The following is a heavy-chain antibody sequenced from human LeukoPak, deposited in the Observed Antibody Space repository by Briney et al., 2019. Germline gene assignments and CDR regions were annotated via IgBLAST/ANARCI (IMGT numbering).Heavy chain of an antibody. D-gene: IGHD4/OR15-4a*01. CDR3: AKAGLVRGGALDS. J-gene: IGHJ4*02. CDR1: GFRFSSNG. CDR2: IRNDGSDK. Sequence: PGGSLRLSCVASGFRFSSNGMHWVRQAPGKGLEWVTFIRNDGSDKYYADSVKGRFTISRDTSKNTVYVQMNSLRVEDTAVYYCAKAGLVRGGALDSWGQGTLVTVSS. V-gene: IGHV3-30*02.